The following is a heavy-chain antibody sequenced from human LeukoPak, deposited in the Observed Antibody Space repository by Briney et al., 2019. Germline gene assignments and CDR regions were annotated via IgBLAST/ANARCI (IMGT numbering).Heavy chain of an antibody. CDR3: AKDQAPIAVAPFDY. J-gene: IGHJ4*02. V-gene: IGHV3-74*01. D-gene: IGHD6-19*01. CDR1: GFTFSSYW. CDR2: IHGDGRTT. Sequence: PGGSLRLSCAASGFTFSSYWIHWVRQVPGKGLVWVSRIHGDGRTTTYADSVKGRFTISRDNAKNTLYLQMNSLRAEDTAVYYCAKDQAPIAVAPFDYWGQGTLVTVSS.